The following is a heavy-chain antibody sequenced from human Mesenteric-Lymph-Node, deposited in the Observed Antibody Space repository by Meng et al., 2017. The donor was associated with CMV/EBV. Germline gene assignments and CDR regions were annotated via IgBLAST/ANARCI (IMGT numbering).Heavy chain of an antibody. D-gene: IGHD5-18*01. Sequence: SETLSLTCTVSGYSISSGYYWAWVRQPPGKGLEWIGTLYHSGTTSYNRSFKSRVTVSVDTSKNQFSLRLTSVTAADTAVYFCARGAYSYSGYFDCWGQGTLVTVSS. J-gene: IGHJ4*03. CDR3: ARGAYSYSGYFDC. CDR2: LYHSGTT. V-gene: IGHV4-38-2*02. CDR1: GYSISSGYY.